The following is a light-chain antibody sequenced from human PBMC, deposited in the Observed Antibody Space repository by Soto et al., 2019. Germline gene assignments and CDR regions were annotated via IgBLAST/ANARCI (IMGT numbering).Light chain of an antibody. Sequence: QSALTQPASGSGSPGQSITISCSGTSSDVGGYNYVFWYQQHPGKAPKLMIYDVSNRASGVTNRFSGSKSGNTASPTISGLQGEDEADYYCSSYTSSSTWVFGGGTKLTVL. CDR2: DVS. J-gene: IGLJ3*02. V-gene: IGLV2-14*01. CDR3: SSYTSSSTWV. CDR1: SSDVGGYNY.